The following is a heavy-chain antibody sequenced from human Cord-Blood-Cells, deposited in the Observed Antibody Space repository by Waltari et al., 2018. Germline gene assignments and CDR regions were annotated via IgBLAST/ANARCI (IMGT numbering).Heavy chain of an antibody. CDR1: GFTFSSYW. Sequence: EVQLVESGGGLVQPGGSLRLSCAASGFTFSSYWMSWVRQAPGKGLEWVANIKQDGSEKDDVDSVKGRFTIARDNAKNSLYLQMNSLRAEDTAVYYCARDHHYGDYYFDYWGQGTLVTVSS. D-gene: IGHD4-17*01. V-gene: IGHV3-7*01. CDR2: IKQDGSEK. CDR3: ARDHHYGDYYFDY. J-gene: IGHJ4*02.